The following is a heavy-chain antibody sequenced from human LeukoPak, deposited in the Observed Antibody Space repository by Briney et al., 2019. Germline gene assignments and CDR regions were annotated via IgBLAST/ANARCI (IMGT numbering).Heavy chain of an antibody. V-gene: IGHV3-23*01. CDR3: AKGGYCSSTSCYAGRAFDI. CDR2: ISYTGGT. Sequence: GGSLRLSCAASGFTFSSYATSWVRQAPGKGLEWVSGISYTGGTYYADSVKGRFTVSRDNSKNTLYLQMNSLRAEDTAVYYCAKGGYCSSTSCYAGRAFDIWGQGTMVTVSS. CDR1: GFTFSSYA. J-gene: IGHJ3*02. D-gene: IGHD2-2*01.